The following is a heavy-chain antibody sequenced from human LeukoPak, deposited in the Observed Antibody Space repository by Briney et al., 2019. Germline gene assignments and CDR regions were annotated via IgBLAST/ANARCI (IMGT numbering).Heavy chain of an antibody. CDR2: ISSSSSYT. V-gene: IGHV3-11*05. D-gene: IGHD6-19*01. CDR3: ARENRSGWVDY. J-gene: IGHJ4*02. Sequence: PGGSLRLSCAASGFTFSDYYMSWIRQAPGKGLEWVSYISSSSSYTNYADSVKGRFTISRDNSKNTLYLQMNSLRAEDTAVYYCARENRSGWVDYWGQGTLVTVSS. CDR1: GFTFSDYY.